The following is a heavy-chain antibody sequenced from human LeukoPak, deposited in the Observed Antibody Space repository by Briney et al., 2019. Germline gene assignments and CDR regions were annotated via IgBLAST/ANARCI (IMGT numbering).Heavy chain of an antibody. CDR2: INHSGST. J-gene: IGHJ6*04. CDR3: ARGMLCSGGSYYRYYYYGMDV. CDR1: GGSFSGYY. D-gene: IGHD2-15*01. Sequence: SETLSLTCAVYGGSFSGYYWSWIRQPPGKGLEWIGEINHSGSTNYNPSLKSRVTISVDTSKNQFSLKLSSVTAADTAVYYCARGMLCSGGSYYRYYYYGMDVWGKGTTVTVSS. V-gene: IGHV4-34*01.